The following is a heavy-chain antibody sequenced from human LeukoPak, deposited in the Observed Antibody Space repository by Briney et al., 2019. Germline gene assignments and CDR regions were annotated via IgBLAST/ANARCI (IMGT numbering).Heavy chain of an antibody. CDR3: ARDFPGYSSGWPSWFDY. V-gene: IGHV4-4*07. D-gene: IGHD6-19*01. Sequence: SETLSLTCTVSGDSISNYYWNWIRQPAGRGLEWIGRIYTSGSTNYNPSLKSRVTISVDKSKNQFSLKLSSVTAADTAVYYCARDFPGYSSGWPSWFDYWGQGTLVTVSS. J-gene: IGHJ4*02. CDR1: GDSISNYY. CDR2: IYTSGST.